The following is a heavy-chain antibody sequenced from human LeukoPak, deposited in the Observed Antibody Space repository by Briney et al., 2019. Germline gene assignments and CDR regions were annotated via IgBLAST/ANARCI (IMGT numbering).Heavy chain of an antibody. Sequence: SETLSLTCTVSGGSISSYYWSWIRQPPGKGLEWIGYIYYSGSTNYNPSLKSRVTISVDTSKNQFSLRLSSVTAADTAVYYCARERGIAVAGAPDYWGQGTLVTVSS. CDR3: ARERGIAVAGAPDY. J-gene: IGHJ4*02. D-gene: IGHD6-19*01. CDR2: IYYSGST. CDR1: GGSISSYY. V-gene: IGHV4-59*01.